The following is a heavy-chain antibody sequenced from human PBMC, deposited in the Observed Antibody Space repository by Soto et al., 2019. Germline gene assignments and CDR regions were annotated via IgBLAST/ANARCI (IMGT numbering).Heavy chain of an antibody. Sequence: PGGSLRLSCAAPGFTFSSYSMNWVRQAPGKGLEWVSSISSSSSYIYYADSVKGRFTISRDNAKNSLYLQMNSLRAEDTAVYYCARAKSSSWYEFYYYGMDVWGQGTTVTVSS. D-gene: IGHD6-13*01. V-gene: IGHV3-21*01. CDR2: ISSSSSYI. CDR3: ARAKSSSWYEFYYYGMDV. CDR1: GFTFSSYS. J-gene: IGHJ6*02.